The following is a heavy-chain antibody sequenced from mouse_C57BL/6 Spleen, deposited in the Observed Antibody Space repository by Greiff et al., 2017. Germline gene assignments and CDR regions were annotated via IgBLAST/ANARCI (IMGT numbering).Heavy chain of an antibody. Sequence: EVMLVESGGGLVKPGGSLKLSCAASGFTFSSYAMSWVRQTPEKRLEWVATISDGGSYTYYPDNVKGRFTISRDNAKNNLYLQMSHLKSEDTAMYYCARDGGVTTVVAPFDYWGQGTTLTVSS. CDR2: ISDGGSYT. V-gene: IGHV5-4*01. CDR1: GFTFSSYA. J-gene: IGHJ2*01. CDR3: ARDGGVTTVVAPFDY. D-gene: IGHD1-1*01.